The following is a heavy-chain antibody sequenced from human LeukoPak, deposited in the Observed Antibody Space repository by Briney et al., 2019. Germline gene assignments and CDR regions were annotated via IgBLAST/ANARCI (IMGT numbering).Heavy chain of an antibody. J-gene: IGHJ4*02. V-gene: IGHV3-11*01. D-gene: IGHD6-13*01. CDR3: ARARDSSSWYYDY. Sequence: GGSLRLSCAASGFTFSDYYMSWLRQAPGKGLEWVSYISSSGSTIYYADSVKGRFTISRDNAKNSLYLQMNSLRAEDTAVYYCARARDSSSWYYDYWGQGTLVTVSS. CDR2: ISSSGSTI. CDR1: GFTFSDYY.